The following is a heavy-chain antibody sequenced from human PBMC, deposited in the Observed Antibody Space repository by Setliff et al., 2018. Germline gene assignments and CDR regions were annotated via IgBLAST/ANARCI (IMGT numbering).Heavy chain of an antibody. J-gene: IGHJ4*02. CDR2: IDSSGTT. Sequence: SETLSLTCTVSGGSLSSGPHYWTWVRQPAGKGLEWIGHIDSSGTTNYSPSLRSRVTLSSDTSKNQFSLKLSSVTAADMAVDYCARGRNVAARLYDSGGQGTLVTVSS. CDR3: ARGRNVAARLYDS. CDR1: GGSLSSGPHY. V-gene: IGHV4-61*10. D-gene: IGHD6-6*01.